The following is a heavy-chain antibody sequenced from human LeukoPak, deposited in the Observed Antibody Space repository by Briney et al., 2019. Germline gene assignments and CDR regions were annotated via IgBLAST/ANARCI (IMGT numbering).Heavy chain of an antibody. CDR2: MNPNSGNT. V-gene: IGHV1-8*01. CDR3: ARSLIGAYYYYGMDV. D-gene: IGHD2-21*01. J-gene: IGHJ6*02. CDR1: GYTFTSYD. Sequence: ASVKVSCKASGYTFTSYDINWVRQATGQGLEWMGWMNPNSGNTGYAQKFQGRVTMTRNTSISTAYMELSSLRSEDTAVYYCARSLIGAYYYYGMDVWGQGTTVTVSS.